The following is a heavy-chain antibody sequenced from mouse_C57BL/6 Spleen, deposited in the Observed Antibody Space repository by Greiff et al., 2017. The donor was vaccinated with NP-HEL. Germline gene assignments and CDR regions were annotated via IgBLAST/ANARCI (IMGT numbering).Heavy chain of an antibody. CDR2: IYPGDGDT. J-gene: IGHJ3*01. V-gene: IGHV1-80*01. Sequence: VQLQQSGAELVKPGASVKISCKASGYAFSSYWMNWVKQRPGKGLEWIGQIYPGDGDTNYNGKFKGKATLTADKSSSTAYMQLSSLTSEDSAVYFCARGGNYYGYDRFAYWGQGTLVTVSA. CDR3: ARGGNYYGYDRFAY. CDR1: GYAFSSYW. D-gene: IGHD2-2*01.